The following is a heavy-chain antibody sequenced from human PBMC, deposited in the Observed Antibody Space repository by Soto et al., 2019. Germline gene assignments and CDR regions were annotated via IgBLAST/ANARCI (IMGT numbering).Heavy chain of an antibody. CDR3: AKGATVDSGYFPLWYYGVDV. CDR2: ISGSGGNT. CDR1: GFTFSSYA. D-gene: IGHD5-12*01. V-gene: IGHV3-23*01. J-gene: IGHJ6*02. Sequence: EVQLLESGGGLVQPGGSLRLSCAPSGFTFSSYAMSWVRQAPGKGLEWVSTISGSGGNTYSADSVKGRFTVSRDNFKNTLYRQMNSLRAEDTAVYFCAKGATVDSGYFPLWYYGVDVWGQGTTVTVSS.